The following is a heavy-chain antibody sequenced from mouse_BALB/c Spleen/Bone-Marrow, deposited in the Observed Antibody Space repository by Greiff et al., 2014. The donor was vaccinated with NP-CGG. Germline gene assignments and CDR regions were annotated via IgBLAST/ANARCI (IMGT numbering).Heavy chain of an antibody. Sequence: VQLQQSGAELVKPGASVKLSCKASGYTFTSYYLYRVKHRPGQGLEWIGEINPSNGGTNFNERFKSKASLTVDKSSSTAYMQLNSLTSEDSAVYYCTRRSLLSDYYSMDYWGQGTSVTVSS. J-gene: IGHJ4*01. D-gene: IGHD2-10*01. CDR2: INPSNGGT. CDR1: GYTFTSYY. CDR3: TRRSLLSDYYSMDY. V-gene: IGHV1S81*02.